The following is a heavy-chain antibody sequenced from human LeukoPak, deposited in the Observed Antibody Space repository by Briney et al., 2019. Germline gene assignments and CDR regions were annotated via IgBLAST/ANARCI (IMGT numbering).Heavy chain of an antibody. CDR2: IYYSGST. D-gene: IGHD5-18*01. Sequence: SETLSLTCTVSGGSISSNNYYWGWIRQPPGKGLEWIGSIYYSGSTYYNPSLKSRVTISVDTSKNQFSLKLSSVTAADTAVYFCARGSPHNSYGRYYYYYYMDVWGKGTTVTISS. V-gene: IGHV4-39*07. J-gene: IGHJ6*03. CDR1: GGSISSNNYY. CDR3: ARGSPHNSYGRYYYYYYMDV.